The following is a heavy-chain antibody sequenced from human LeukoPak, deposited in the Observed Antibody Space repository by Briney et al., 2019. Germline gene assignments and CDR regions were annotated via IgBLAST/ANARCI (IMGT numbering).Heavy chain of an antibody. CDR3: TTELLLWFGVLNDAFDI. Sequence: ASVKVSCKASGYTFTSYDINWVRQATGQGLEWMGWMNPNSGNTGYAQKFQGRVTITRNTSISTAYMELSSLRSEDTAVYYCTTELLLWFGVLNDAFDIWGQGTMVTVSS. J-gene: IGHJ3*02. CDR2: MNPNSGNT. V-gene: IGHV1-8*03. D-gene: IGHD3-10*01. CDR1: GYTFTSYD.